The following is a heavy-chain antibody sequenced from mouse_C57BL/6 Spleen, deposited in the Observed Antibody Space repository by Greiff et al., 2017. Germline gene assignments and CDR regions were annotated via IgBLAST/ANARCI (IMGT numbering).Heavy chain of an antibody. V-gene: IGHV1-55*01. CDR1: GYTFTSYW. CDR2: IYPGSGST. CDR3: ARDGNYSGFAY. Sequence: QVQLQPGAELVKPGASVKMSCKASGYTFTSYWITWVKQRPGQGLEWIGDIYPGSGSTNYNEKFKSKATLTVDTSSSTAYMQLSSLTSEDSAVYYCARDGNYSGFAYWGQGTLVTVSA. D-gene: IGHD2-1*01. J-gene: IGHJ3*01.